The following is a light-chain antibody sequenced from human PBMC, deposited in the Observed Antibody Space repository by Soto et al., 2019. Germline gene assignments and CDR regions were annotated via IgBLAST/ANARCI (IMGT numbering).Light chain of an antibody. V-gene: IGKV3-15*01. CDR3: QQYNNWPQLT. CDR2: GAS. CDR1: QSVSSN. J-gene: IGKJ4*01. Sequence: EIVMTQSPATLSVSPGERATLSCRASQSVSSNLAWYQQKPGQAPRLLIYGASTRATGIPARFSGSGSGTEFTLPLRSLQSEDFAVSYCQQYNNWPQLTFGGGTKVEIK.